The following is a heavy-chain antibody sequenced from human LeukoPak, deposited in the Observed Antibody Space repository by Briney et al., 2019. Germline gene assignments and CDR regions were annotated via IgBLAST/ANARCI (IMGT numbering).Heavy chain of an antibody. V-gene: IGHV4-30-4*01. CDR3: ARGFRHRRGYCSSTSCLDWFDP. D-gene: IGHD2-2*01. Sequence: PSETLSLTGTVSGGSISSGDYYWSWIRQPPGKGLEWIGYIYYSRSTYYNPSLKSRVTISVDTSKNQFSLKLSSVTAADTAVYYCARGFRHRRGYCSSTSCLDWFDPWGQGTLVTVSS. CDR2: IYYSRST. J-gene: IGHJ5*02. CDR1: GGSISSGDYY.